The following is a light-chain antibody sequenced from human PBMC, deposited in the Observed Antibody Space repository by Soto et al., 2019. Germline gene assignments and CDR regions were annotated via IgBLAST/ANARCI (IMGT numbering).Light chain of an antibody. CDR2: DTS. V-gene: IGKV3-11*01. J-gene: IGKJ5*01. Sequence: EILFTQSPVTLSLSPGASATLACSASHRIRSTYLAWYQQKPGQAPRLLIYDTSNRATGIPARFSGSGSGTDFTLTISSLEPEDFAVYYCQQRSNWPHTFGQGTRLEIK. CDR3: QQRSNWPHT. CDR1: HRIRSTY.